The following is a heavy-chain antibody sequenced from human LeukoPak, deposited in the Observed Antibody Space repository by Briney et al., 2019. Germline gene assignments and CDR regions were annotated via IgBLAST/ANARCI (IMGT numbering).Heavy chain of an antibody. V-gene: IGHV3-7*01. CDR1: GFTFSSYL. J-gene: IGHJ4*02. Sequence: GGSLRLSCAASGFTFSSYLMSWVRQAPGKGLEWVANIKQDGSEKYYVDSVKGRFTISRDNAKNSLYLQMNSLRAEDTAVYYCARERPSSSGNYWGQGTLVTVSS. CDR2: IKQDGSEK. D-gene: IGHD6-6*01. CDR3: ARERPSSSGNY.